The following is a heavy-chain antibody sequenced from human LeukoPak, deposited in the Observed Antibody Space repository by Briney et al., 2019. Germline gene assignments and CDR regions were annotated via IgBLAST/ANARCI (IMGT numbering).Heavy chain of an antibody. V-gene: IGHV3-30*04. Sequence: PGRSLRLSCAASGFTFSSYVMHWVRQAPGKGLEWVAIISYDGSNEYYADSVKGRFTISRDNAKNTLYLQMNSLRAEDTAVYYCAMKAVPRPRLYDAFDFWGQGTVVTVSS. CDR3: AMKAVPRPRLYDAFDF. J-gene: IGHJ3*01. D-gene: IGHD2-2*02. CDR1: GFTFSSYV. CDR2: ISYDGSNE.